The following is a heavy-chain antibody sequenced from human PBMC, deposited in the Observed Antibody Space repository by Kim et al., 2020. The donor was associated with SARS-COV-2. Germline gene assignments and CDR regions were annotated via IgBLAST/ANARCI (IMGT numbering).Heavy chain of an antibody. Sequence: SETLSLTCTVSGGSISSYYWSWIRQPPGKGLEWIGYIYYSGSTNYNPSLKSRVTISVDTSKNQFSLKLSSVTAADTAVYYCARDPLVGGNHRDFELWGRG. D-gene: IGHD1-26*01. V-gene: IGHV4-59*01. CDR3: ARDPLVGGNHRDFEL. J-gene: IGHJ2*01. CDR2: IYYSGST. CDR1: GGSISSYY.